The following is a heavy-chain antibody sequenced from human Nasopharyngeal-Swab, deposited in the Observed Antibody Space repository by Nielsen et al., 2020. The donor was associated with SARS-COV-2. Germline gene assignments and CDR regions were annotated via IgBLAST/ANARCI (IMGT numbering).Heavy chain of an antibody. CDR3: ARNDFWSGYYKVPMDV. CDR2: IKQDGSEK. J-gene: IGHJ6*03. D-gene: IGHD3-3*01. V-gene: IGHV3-7*03. Sequence: VRQAPGKGLEWVANIKQDGSEKYYVDSVKGRFTISRDNAKNSLYLQMNSLRAEDTAVYYCARNDFWSGYYKVPMDVWGKGTPVTVSS.